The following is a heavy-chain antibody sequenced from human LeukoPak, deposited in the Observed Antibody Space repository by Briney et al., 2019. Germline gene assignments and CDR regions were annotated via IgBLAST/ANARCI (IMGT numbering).Heavy chain of an antibody. CDR1: GYNFVGYY. Sequence: ASVKVSCKASGYNFVGYYLHWVRQAPGQGLEWMAWIDPYTGNTHYAQKFQGRITVTRDASLSTTYMELNWLTSDDTALYYCAREYSASEHWGQGTLVTVSS. CDR2: IDPYTGNT. V-gene: IGHV1-2*02. CDR3: AREYSASEH. J-gene: IGHJ1*01. D-gene: IGHD5-12*01.